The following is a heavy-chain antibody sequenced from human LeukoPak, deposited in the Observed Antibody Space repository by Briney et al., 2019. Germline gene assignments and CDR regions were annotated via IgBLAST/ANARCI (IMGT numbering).Heavy chain of an antibody. V-gene: IGHV4-59*08. Sequence: PSETLSLTCTVSGGSISTYFWSWIRQPPGKGLEWIGYIYYSGSTNYNPSLKGRVTMSVDTSKNQFSLKLTSLTAADTALYYCARHGGGNSLYYFDYWGRGTLVTVSS. J-gene: IGHJ4*02. CDR3: ARHGGGNSLYYFDY. CDR1: GGSISTYF. CDR2: IYYSGST. D-gene: IGHD4-23*01.